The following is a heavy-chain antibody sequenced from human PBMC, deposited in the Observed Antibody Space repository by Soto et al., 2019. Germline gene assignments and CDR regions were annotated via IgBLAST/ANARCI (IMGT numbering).Heavy chain of an antibody. Sequence: SEGAVRRSCVASGCSFSNYYMSWIRQAPGKGLEWVSYISSSGSTIYYADSVKGRFTIARDNAKNSLYLQMNSLRAEDTAVYYCARDPSSCMDYWRQGTPVTVS. CDR3: ARDPSSCMDY. CDR1: GCSFSNYY. CDR2: ISSSGSTI. V-gene: IGHV3-11*01. J-gene: IGHJ4*02. D-gene: IGHD6-13*01.